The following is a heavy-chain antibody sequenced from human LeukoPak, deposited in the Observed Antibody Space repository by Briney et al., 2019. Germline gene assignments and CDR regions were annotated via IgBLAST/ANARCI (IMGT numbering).Heavy chain of an antibody. CDR3: AKDRERFGELLDY. CDR2: ISGSGGST. Sequence: PGGSLRLSCAASGFTFSGYAMSWVRQAPGKGLEWVSAISGSGGSTYYADSVKGRFTISRDNSKNTLYLQMNSLRAEDTAVYYCAKDRERFGELLDYWGQGTLVTVSS. J-gene: IGHJ4*02. CDR1: GFTFSGYA. D-gene: IGHD3-10*01. V-gene: IGHV3-23*01.